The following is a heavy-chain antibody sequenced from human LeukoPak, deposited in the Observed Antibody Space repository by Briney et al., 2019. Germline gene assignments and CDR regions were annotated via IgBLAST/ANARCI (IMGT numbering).Heavy chain of an antibody. Sequence: ASVKVSCKASGGTFSSYAISWVRQAPGQGLEWMGGIIPIFGTANYAQKFQGRVTITADESTSTAYTELSSLRSEDTAVYYCARDGIAVAGPHDAFDIWGQGTMVTVSS. CDR1: GGTFSSYA. J-gene: IGHJ3*02. CDR2: IIPIFGTA. D-gene: IGHD6-19*01. V-gene: IGHV1-69*13. CDR3: ARDGIAVAGPHDAFDI.